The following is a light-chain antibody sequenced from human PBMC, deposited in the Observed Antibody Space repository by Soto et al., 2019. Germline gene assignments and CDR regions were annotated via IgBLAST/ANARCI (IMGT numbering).Light chain of an antibody. CDR1: QGIRNY. CDR3: QKYNSAPRT. V-gene: IGKV1-27*01. Sequence: DIQMTQSPSSLAASVGDSVTITCRASQGIRNYLAWYQQKPGKVPELLIYEASTLQSGVPSRFSGSGSGTDFTLTISSLQPEDVATYYCQKYNSAPRTFGQGTKVEIK. CDR2: EAS. J-gene: IGKJ1*01.